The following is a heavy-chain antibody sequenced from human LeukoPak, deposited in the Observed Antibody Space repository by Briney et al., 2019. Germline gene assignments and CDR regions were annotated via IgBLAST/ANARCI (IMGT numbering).Heavy chain of an antibody. Sequence: GASVKVSCKASGYTFTSYGISWVRQAPGQGLEWMGWISAYNGNTNYAQKLQGTVTMTTETSTSTAYMELRRLRYDDTAVYYCAREHIVVVTAWLDPWGQGTLVTVSS. CDR2: ISAYNGNT. D-gene: IGHD2-21*02. V-gene: IGHV1-18*01. J-gene: IGHJ5*02. CDR1: GYTFTSYG. CDR3: AREHIVVVTAWLDP.